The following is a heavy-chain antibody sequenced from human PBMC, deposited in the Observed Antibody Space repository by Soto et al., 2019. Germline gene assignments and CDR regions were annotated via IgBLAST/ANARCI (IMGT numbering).Heavy chain of an antibody. CDR1: GFTFSGYV. J-gene: IGHJ3*02. CDR3: ARGGYGSGSYKGTDAFDI. D-gene: IGHD3-10*01. CDR2: IWYDGSNK. V-gene: IGHV3-33*01. Sequence: GGSLRLSCAASGFTFSGYVMHWVGQSPGKGLEWVAVIWYDGSNKYYADSVKGRFTISRDNSKNTLYLQMNSLRAEDTAVYYCARGGYGSGSYKGTDAFDIWGQGTMVTVSS.